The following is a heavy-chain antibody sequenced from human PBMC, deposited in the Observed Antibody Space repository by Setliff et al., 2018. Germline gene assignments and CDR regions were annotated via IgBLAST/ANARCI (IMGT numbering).Heavy chain of an antibody. CDR2: INHSGCT. D-gene: IGHD2-2*01. CDR3: ARGIGGYCSSMSCSNESWP. CDR1: SGSFSGYF. J-gene: IGHJ5*02. Sequence: PSETLSLTCAVYSGSFSGYFWSWIRQPPGKGLEWIGEINHSGCTNYNPSLKSRVTISVDTSKNQFSLKLSSVTAADAAVYYCARGIGGYCSSMSCSNESWPWGQGTLVTVS. V-gene: IGHV4-34*01.